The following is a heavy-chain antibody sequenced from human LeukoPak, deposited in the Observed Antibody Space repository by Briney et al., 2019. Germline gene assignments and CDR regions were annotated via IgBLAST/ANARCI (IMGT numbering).Heavy chain of an antibody. V-gene: IGHV3-23*01. D-gene: IGHD1-14*01. CDR3: AKGKINHDGAFDI. Sequence: GGSLRLSCAASGFTFSSYAMSWVRQAPGKGLEWVSSISDSGGSTHYAESVRGRFSLSRDNFEKTLHLQMNRLGAEDTAVYYCAKGKINHDGAFDIWGQGTRVIVAS. J-gene: IGHJ3*02. CDR2: ISDSGGST. CDR1: GFTFSSYA.